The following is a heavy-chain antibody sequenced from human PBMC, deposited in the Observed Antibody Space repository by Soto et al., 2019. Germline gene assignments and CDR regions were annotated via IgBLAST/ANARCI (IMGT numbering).Heavy chain of an antibody. Sequence: PSETLSLTCTVSGGSISSGGYYWTWIRQHPGKGLEWIGYIYYSGSTYYNPSLKSRVTISVDTPKNQFSLKLSSVTAADTAVYYCARAHYDSSGPKANWFDPWGQGTLVTVSS. V-gene: IGHV4-61*08. CDR3: ARAHYDSSGPKANWFDP. CDR2: IYYSGST. D-gene: IGHD3-22*01. CDR1: GGSISSGGYY. J-gene: IGHJ5*02.